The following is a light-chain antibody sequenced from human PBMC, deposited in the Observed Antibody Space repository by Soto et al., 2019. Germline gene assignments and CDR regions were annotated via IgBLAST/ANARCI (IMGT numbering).Light chain of an antibody. CDR2: GAS. CDR3: QQRSKWPPEGT. V-gene: IGKV3D-20*02. Sequence: EIVLTQSPGTLSLSPGERATLSCRASQSVSSSFLAWYQQKVGQAPRLLIYGASSRATGIPDRFSGSGSGTDFTLTISRLEPEDFAVYYCQQRSKWPPEGTFGQGTKVEIK. J-gene: IGKJ1*01. CDR1: QSVSSSF.